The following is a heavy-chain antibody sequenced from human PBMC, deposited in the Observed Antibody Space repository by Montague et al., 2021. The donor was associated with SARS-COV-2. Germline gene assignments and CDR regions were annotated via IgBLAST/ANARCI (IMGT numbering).Heavy chain of an antibody. D-gene: IGHD1-1*01. V-gene: IGHV4-34*01. CDR2: INHSGST. Sequence: SETLSLTCAVYGGSFSGYYWSWIRQPPGKGLEWIGEINHSGSTNXNPSLKSRVTISVDTSKNQLSLKLSSVTAADTAVYYCARGRGTALFRRIYFGMDVWGQGTTVTVSS. CDR1: GGSFSGYY. CDR3: ARGRGTALFRRIYFGMDV. J-gene: IGHJ6*02.